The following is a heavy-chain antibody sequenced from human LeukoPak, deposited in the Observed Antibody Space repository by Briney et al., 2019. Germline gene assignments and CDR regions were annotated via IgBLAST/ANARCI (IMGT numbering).Heavy chain of an antibody. CDR2: IKQDGCEK. CDR1: GFTFSSYW. D-gene: IGHD3-22*01. Sequence: QAGGSLRLSCAASGFTFSSYWMSWVRQAPGKGLEWVANIKQDGCEKYYVDSVKGRFTISRDSAKNSLYLQMNSLRAEDTAVYYCARDQSRDYYDSSGYYYYYYYYMDVWGKGTTVTVSS. J-gene: IGHJ6*03. V-gene: IGHV3-7*01. CDR3: ARDQSRDYYDSSGYYYYYYYYMDV.